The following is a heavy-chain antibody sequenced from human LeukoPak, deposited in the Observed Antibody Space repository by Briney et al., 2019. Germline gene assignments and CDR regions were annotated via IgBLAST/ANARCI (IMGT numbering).Heavy chain of an antibody. CDR1: GYTFTSYY. J-gene: IGHJ4*02. CDR3: ARERSQEVVDY. CDR2: INPSGGST. D-gene: IGHD2-2*01. V-gene: IGHV1-46*01. Sequence: ASVKVSCKASGYTFTSYYMHWVRQAPGQGLEWMGIINPSGGSTSYAQKFQGRVTMTRGTSSSTVYMELSSLRSEDTAVYYRARERSQEVVDYWGQGTLVTVSS.